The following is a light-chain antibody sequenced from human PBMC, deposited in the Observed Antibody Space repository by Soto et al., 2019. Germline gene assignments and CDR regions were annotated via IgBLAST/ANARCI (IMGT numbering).Light chain of an antibody. J-gene: IGLJ1*01. V-gene: IGLV2-14*02. CDR2: DVN. Sequence: SALTQPASVSGSPGQSITISCTGTSSDVGLYNLVSWYQQLPGKAPKLLIYDVNNRPSGVSHRFSGSKSGNTASLTISGLQAEDEADYYCSSYTGSSTFVFGTGTKVTVL. CDR3: SSYTGSSTFV. CDR1: SSDVGLYNL.